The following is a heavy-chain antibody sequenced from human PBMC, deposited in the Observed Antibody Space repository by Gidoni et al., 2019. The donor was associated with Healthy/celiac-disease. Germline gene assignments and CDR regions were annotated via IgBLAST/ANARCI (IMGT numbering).Heavy chain of an antibody. CDR2: ISAYNGNT. D-gene: IGHD3-16*01. Sequence: QVQLVQSGAEVKKPGSSVKVSCKASGYTFTSYGISWVRQAPGQGLEWMGWISAYNGNTNYAQKLQGRVTMTTDTSTSTAYMELRSLRSDDTAVYYCARAPSRLRLGELLFDYWGQGTLVTVSS. CDR3: ARAPSRLRLGELLFDY. J-gene: IGHJ4*02. V-gene: IGHV1-18*04. CDR1: GYTFTSYG.